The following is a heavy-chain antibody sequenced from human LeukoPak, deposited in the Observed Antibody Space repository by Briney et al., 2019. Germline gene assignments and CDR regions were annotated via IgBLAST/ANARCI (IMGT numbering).Heavy chain of an antibody. CDR2: ISSSDTYI. V-gene: IGHV3-21*01. CDR3: ARDRVPAALNWFDP. J-gene: IGHJ5*02. Sequence: GGSLRLSXAASGLTFSSYTMNWVRQAPGKGLEWVSSISSSDTYIYYADSVKGRFTISRDNAKNSLYLQMNSLRAEDTAVYYCARDRVPAALNWFDPWGQGALVTVSS. D-gene: IGHD2-2*01. CDR1: GLTFSSYT.